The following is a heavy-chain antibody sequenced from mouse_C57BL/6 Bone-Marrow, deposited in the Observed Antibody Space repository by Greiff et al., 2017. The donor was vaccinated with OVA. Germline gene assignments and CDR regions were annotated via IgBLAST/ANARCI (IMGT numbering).Heavy chain of an antibody. J-gene: IGHJ4*01. Sequence: EVQLVESGGGLVKPGGSLKLSCAASGFTFSDYGMHWVRQAPEKGLEWVAYISSGSSTIYYADTVKGRFTISRDNAKNTLFLQMTSLRSEDTAMYYCANCTALGPPMDYWGQGTSVTVSS. D-gene: IGHD1-2*01. V-gene: IGHV5-17*01. CDR2: ISSGSSTI. CDR1: GFTFSDYG. CDR3: ANCTALGPPMDY.